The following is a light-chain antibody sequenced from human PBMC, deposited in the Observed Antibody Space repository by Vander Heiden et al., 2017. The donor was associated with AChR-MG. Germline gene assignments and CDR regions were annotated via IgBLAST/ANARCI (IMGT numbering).Light chain of an antibody. CDR1: QTISTY. J-gene: IGKJ4*01. CDR3: QQRSQLT. CDR2: EAA. Sequence: IAFTQSPAILSLSPGERATLSCRASQTISTYLDWNQQKPGQAPRLLMYEAANRDTGIQDRFSGSGSGTDFTLTSSRLETEDFDVYYIQQRSQLTFGGGTRV. V-gene: IGKV3-11*01.